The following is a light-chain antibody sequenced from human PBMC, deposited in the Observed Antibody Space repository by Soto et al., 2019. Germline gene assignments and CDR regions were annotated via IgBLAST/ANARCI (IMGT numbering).Light chain of an antibody. J-gene: IGLJ3*02. CDR1: SSDVGGYDF. V-gene: IGLV2-14*01. CDR2: EVS. Sequence: QSVLTQPASVSGSPGQSISISCTGTSSDVGGYDFVSWYQHHPGKAPKVLISEVSNRPSGVSNRFSGSKSGNTASLTISGLQAEDEADYYCSSYTTSNTWVFGGGTKLTVL. CDR3: SSYTTSNTWV.